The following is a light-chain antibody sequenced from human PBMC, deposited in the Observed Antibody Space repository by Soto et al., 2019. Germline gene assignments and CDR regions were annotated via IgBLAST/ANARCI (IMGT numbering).Light chain of an antibody. CDR1: QSVSSRN. CDR2: GAS. J-gene: IGKJ2*01. Sequence: EIVLTQAPRTLSLSPGERATLSCRASQSVSSRNLAWYQQIPGQAPRLLIYGASSRATGVPDRFSGSGSATDFTLTISSLQSEDFAVYYCQHYNYWPYTFGQGTKVDIK. V-gene: IGKV3-20*01. CDR3: QHYNYWPYT.